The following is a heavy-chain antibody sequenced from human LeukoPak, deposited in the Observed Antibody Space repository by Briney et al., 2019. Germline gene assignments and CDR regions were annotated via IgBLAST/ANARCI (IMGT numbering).Heavy chain of an antibody. CDR3: ARGLAIFGVVIPTFFDS. V-gene: IGHV1-2*02. CDR2: INPNSGGT. D-gene: IGHD3-3*01. Sequence: ASVKVSCKASGHIFTGYYIHWVRQAPGQGLEWMGWINPNSGGTDYAQKFQGRVIMTRDTSITTAYMELNSLISDDTAVCYCARGLAIFGVVIPTFFDSWGQGTLVTVSS. J-gene: IGHJ4*02. CDR1: GHIFTGYY.